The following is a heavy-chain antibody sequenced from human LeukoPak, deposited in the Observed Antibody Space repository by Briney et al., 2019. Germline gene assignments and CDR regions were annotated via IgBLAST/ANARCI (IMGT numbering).Heavy chain of an antibody. D-gene: IGHD3-3*01. CDR3: AREVLPAYDFWSGYYTDYYYYMDV. Sequence: GGSLRLSCAASGFTFSSYAMHWVRQAPGKGLEWVAVISYDGSNKYYADSVKGRFTISRDNSKNTLYLQMNSLRAEDTAVYYCAREVLPAYDFWSGYYTDYYYYMDVWGKGTTVTVSS. CDR1: GFTFSSYA. CDR2: ISYDGSNK. J-gene: IGHJ6*03. V-gene: IGHV3-30*04.